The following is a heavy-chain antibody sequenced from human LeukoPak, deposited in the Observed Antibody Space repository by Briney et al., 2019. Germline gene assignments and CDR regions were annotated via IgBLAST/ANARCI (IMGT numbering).Heavy chain of an antibody. V-gene: IGHV3-30-3*01. CDR3: ARDPTYSSRLDY. CDR1: GFTFSSYA. CDR2: IAYDGSNK. D-gene: IGHD6-13*01. Sequence: GRSLRLSCAASGFTFSSYAMHWVRQAPGKGLEWVAVIAYDGSNKYYADSVKGRFTISRDNSKNTLYLQMNSLSAEDTATYYCARDPTYSSRLDYWGQGTLVTVSS. J-gene: IGHJ4*02.